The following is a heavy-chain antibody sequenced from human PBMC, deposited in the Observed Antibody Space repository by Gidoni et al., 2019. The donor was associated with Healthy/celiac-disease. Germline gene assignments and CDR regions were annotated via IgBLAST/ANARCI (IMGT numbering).Heavy chain of an antibody. J-gene: IGHJ6*02. D-gene: IGHD3-16*02. CDR2: ISGSGGST. CDR1: GFTFSSYA. V-gene: IGHV3-23*01. CDR3: AKDWRGHLGELSLMAYGMDV. Sequence: EVQLLESGGGLVQPGGSLRLSCAASGFTFSSYAMSWVRQAPGKGLEWVSAISGSGGSTYYADSVKGRFTISRDNSKNTLYLQMNSLRAEDTAVYYCAKDWRGHLGELSLMAYGMDVWGQGTTVTASS.